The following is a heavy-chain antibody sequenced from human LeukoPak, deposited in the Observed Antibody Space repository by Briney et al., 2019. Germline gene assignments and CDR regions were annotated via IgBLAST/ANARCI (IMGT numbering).Heavy chain of an antibody. Sequence: GASVKVSRKASGGTFSSYTISWVRQAPGQGLEWMGRIIPIVGIANYAQKFQGRVTITADKSTSTAYMELSSLRSEDTAVYYCARGIVVVPAAIDAFDIWGQGTMVTVSS. J-gene: IGHJ3*02. V-gene: IGHV1-69*02. CDR2: IIPIVGIA. D-gene: IGHD2-2*01. CDR1: GGTFSSYT. CDR3: ARGIVVVPAAIDAFDI.